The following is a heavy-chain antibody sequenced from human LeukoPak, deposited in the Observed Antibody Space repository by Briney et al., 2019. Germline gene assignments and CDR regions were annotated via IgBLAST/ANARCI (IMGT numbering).Heavy chain of an antibody. J-gene: IGHJ6*02. CDR2: ISADGIRT. CDR1: GSESAFAGAW. V-gene: IGHV3-74*01. CDR3: TRGISYTMNI. Sequence: GGSRRLSCAASGSESAFAGAWLNWVRQVPGKGPEWVSLISADGIRTTYADSVKGRFIISRDNAKNTLYLQMSSLRAEDTAVYYCTRGISYTMNIWGQGTTVTVSS. D-gene: IGHD2/OR15-2a*01.